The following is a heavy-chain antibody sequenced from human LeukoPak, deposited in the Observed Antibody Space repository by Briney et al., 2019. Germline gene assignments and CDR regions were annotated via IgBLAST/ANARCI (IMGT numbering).Heavy chain of an antibody. CDR3: ARRDYGRGDAFDI. J-gene: IGHJ3*02. Sequence: PSETLSLTCPVSGGSISSSSYYWGWIRQPPGKGLEWIGTVYYSGNTYYNPSLQSRVTISVGTSKNQFSLRLSSVTAADTAVYYCARRDYGRGDAFDIWGQGTMVTVSS. CDR2: VYYSGNT. V-gene: IGHV4-39*01. D-gene: IGHD4-17*01. CDR1: GGSISSSSYY.